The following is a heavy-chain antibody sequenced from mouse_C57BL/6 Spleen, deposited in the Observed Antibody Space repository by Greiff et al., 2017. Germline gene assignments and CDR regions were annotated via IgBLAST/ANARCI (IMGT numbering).Heavy chain of an antibody. Sequence: EVMLVESGEGLVKPGGSLKLSCAASGFTFSSYAMSWVRQTPEKRLEWVAYISSGGDYSYYADTVKGRFTISRDNARNTLYLQMSSLKSEDTAMYYCTRDYYGSSSPWYFDVWGTGTTVTVSS. J-gene: IGHJ1*03. CDR2: ISSGGDYS. CDR3: TRDYYGSSSPWYFDV. D-gene: IGHD1-1*01. V-gene: IGHV5-9-1*02. CDR1: GFTFSSYA.